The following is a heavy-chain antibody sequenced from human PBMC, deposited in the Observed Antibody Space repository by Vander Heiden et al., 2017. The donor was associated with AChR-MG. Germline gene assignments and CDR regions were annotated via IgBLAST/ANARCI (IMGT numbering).Heavy chain of an antibody. D-gene: IGHD4-17*01. J-gene: IGHJ4*02. V-gene: IGHV4-39*01. CDR1: VGPISSRSYY. CDR2: VYYSGST. Sequence: LPLQESWPGLVKPSETLSLTCTVSVGPISSRSYYWGWIRQPPGKGLEWIGSVYYSGSTYHNPSLQSRVTLSVDTSKSQFSLKLSSVTAADTAVYYCVRHDYGGNAVDWTIDYWGQGTLVTVSS. CDR3: VRHDYGGNAVDWTIDY.